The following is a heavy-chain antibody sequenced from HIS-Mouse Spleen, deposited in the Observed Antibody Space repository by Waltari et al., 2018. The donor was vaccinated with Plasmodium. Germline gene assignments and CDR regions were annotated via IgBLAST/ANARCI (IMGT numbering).Heavy chain of an antibody. D-gene: IGHD3-3*01. V-gene: IGHV3-30*04. CDR1: GFTFSSYA. Sequence: QVQLVESGGGVVQPGRSLRLSCAASGFTFSSYAMHWVRQAPGKGVEWVAVISTDGSNKYYAASVKGRFTISRDNSKNTLYLQMNSLRAEDTAVYYCARSHFRFLEWLFDYWGQGTLVTVSS. CDR3: ARSHFRFLEWLFDY. CDR2: ISTDGSNK. J-gene: IGHJ4*02.